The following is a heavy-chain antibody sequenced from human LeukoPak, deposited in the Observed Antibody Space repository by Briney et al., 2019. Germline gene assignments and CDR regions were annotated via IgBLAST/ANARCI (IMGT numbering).Heavy chain of an antibody. J-gene: IGHJ4*02. CDR1: GDSVSGYY. CDR2: THHSGNT. V-gene: IGHV4-59*02. CDR3: ARGSAIGYCSGGSCYTFDY. D-gene: IGHD2-15*01. Sequence: SETLSLTCIVSGDSVSGYYWNWIRQPPGKGLEWIGYTHHSGNTLYNPSLKSRVTTSVDTSKNQFSLKLSSVTAADTAVYYCARGSAIGYCSGGSCYTFDYWGQGTLVTVSS.